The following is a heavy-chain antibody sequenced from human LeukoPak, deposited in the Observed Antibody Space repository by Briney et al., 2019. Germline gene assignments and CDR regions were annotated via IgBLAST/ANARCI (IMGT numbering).Heavy chain of an antibody. D-gene: IGHD3-22*01. CDR1: GFTFSSYW. Sequence: GGSLRLSCAASGFTFSSYWMHWVRQAPGKGLVWVSRINSDGSSTSYADSVKGRFTISRDNAKNTLYLQMNSLRAEDTAVYYCARDALRNFYYDSSGHHFDYWGQGTLVTVSS. V-gene: IGHV3-74*01. CDR3: ARDALRNFYYDSSGHHFDY. J-gene: IGHJ4*02. CDR2: INSDGSST.